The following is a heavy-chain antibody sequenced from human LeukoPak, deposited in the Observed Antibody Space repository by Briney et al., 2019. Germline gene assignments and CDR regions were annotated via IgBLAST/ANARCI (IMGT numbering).Heavy chain of an antibody. D-gene: IGHD4-17*01. CDR1: GFTFSSYG. CDR3: AKDWTRGYGDHVPNFVDY. CDR2: ISYDGSNK. V-gene: IGHV3-30*18. J-gene: IGHJ4*02. Sequence: GGSLRLSCAASGFTFSSYGMHWVRQAPGKGLEWVAVISYDGSNKYYADSVKGRFTISRDNSKNTLYLQMNSLRAEDTAVYYCAKDWTRGYGDHVPNFVDYWGQGTLVTVSS.